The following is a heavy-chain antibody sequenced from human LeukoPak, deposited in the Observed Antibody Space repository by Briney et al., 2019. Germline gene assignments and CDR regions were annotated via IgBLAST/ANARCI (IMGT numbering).Heavy chain of an antibody. J-gene: IGHJ4*02. Sequence: SETLSLTCTVSGGSISRHYLSWIRQPAGKGLEWIGRIYTSGSTNYNPSLKSRVTTSVDTSKNQFSLKLSSVTAADTAVYYCARGVGDGYAFDYWGQGTLVTVSS. CDR3: ARGVGDGYAFDY. V-gene: IGHV4-4*07. CDR2: IYTSGST. CDR1: GGSISRHY. D-gene: IGHD5-24*01.